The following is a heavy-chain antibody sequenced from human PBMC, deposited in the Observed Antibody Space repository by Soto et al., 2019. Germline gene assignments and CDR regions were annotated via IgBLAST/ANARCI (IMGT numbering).Heavy chain of an antibody. CDR2: ISASGDIT. V-gene: IGHV3-23*01. CDR1: GFIFSSYA. J-gene: IGHJ4*02. Sequence: EVQLLESGGGLVQPGGSLRVSCAASGFIFSSYAMSWVRQAPGKGLEWVSSISASGDITYYADSVKGRFTVSRDNSKNTLYLQVNSLRAEDTAVYYCAKGRKDNGSYRTAIDYWGQGALVTVSS. D-gene: IGHD1-26*01. CDR3: AKGRKDNGSYRTAIDY.